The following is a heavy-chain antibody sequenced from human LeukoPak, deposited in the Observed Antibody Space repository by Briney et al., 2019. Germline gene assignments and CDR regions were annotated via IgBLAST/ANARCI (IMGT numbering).Heavy chain of an antibody. CDR2: IYYSGST. D-gene: IGHD3-3*01. V-gene: IGHV4-39*01. CDR1: GGSISSSSYY. Sequence: SETLSLTCTVSGGSISSSSYYWGWIRQPPGKGLEWIGSIYYSGSTYYNPSLKSRVTISVDTSKNQFSLKLSSVTAADTAVYYCARQYYDFWSGSAPHWLDPWGQGTLVTVSS. CDR3: ARQYYDFWSGSAPHWLDP. J-gene: IGHJ5*02.